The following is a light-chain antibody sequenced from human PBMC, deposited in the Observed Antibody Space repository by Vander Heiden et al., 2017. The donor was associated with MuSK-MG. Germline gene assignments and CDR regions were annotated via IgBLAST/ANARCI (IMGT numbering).Light chain of an antibody. CDR2: EGS. J-gene: IGLJ2*01. CDR1: SSDVGSYNL. V-gene: IGLV2-23*01. CDR3: CSYAGSVL. Sequence: QSALTQPASVSGSPGQSITIPCTGTSSDVGSYNLVSWYQHHPGKAPKLMIDEGSKRPSGVSNRFSGSKSGNTASLTISGLQAEDEGDYYCCSYAGSVLFGGGTKLTVL.